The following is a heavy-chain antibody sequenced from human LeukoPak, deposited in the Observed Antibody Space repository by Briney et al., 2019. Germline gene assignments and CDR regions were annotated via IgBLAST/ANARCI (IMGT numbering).Heavy chain of an antibody. Sequence: SVKVSCKASGGTFSSYAISWVRQAPGQGLEWMGGIIPIFGTANYAQKFQGRVTLTADKSTSTAYMELSSLISEDTAVYYCASPPAIGGWYGAFDIWGQGTMVTVSS. V-gene: IGHV1-69*06. CDR3: ASPPAIGGWYGAFDI. D-gene: IGHD6-19*01. J-gene: IGHJ3*02. CDR2: IIPIFGTA. CDR1: GGTFSSYA.